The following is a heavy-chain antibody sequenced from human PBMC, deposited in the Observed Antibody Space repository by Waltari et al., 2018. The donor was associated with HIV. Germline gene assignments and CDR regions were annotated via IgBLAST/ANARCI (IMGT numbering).Heavy chain of an antibody. J-gene: IGHJ3*02. CDR2: VYHSGST. CDR1: GGSISTTTDY. Sequence: QLQLQESGPGMEKPSETLSLTCTVSGGSISTTTDYWAWIRQPPGKGLEWIGSVYHSGSTNYNPSLKSRVTITIDTSKNHFSLKLNSVTATDTALYYCARLSMSDAFDIWGQGTLVTVSS. V-gene: IGHV4-39*02. CDR3: ARLSMSDAFDI.